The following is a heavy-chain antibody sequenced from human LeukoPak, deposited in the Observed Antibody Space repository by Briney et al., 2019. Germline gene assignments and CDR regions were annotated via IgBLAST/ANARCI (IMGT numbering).Heavy chain of an antibody. CDR3: ARYYYDSSGYYKSYYFDY. Sequence: ASVKVSCKASGYTFTGYYMHWVRQAPGQGLEWMGRINPNSGGTNYAQKFQGRVTTTRDTSISTAYMELSRLRSDDTAVYYCARYYYDSSGYYKSYYFDYWGQGTLVTVSS. V-gene: IGHV1-2*06. CDR1: GYTFTGYY. J-gene: IGHJ4*02. D-gene: IGHD3-22*01. CDR2: INPNSGGT.